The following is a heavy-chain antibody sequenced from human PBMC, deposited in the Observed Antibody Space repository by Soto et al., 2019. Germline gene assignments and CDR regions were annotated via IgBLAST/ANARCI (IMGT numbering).Heavy chain of an antibody. CDR2: ITASGGRT. Sequence: EVHLLESGGGLVQPGGSLRLSCTASGFTFSSYAMTWVRQAPGRGLEGVSGITASGGRTYYADSVKGRFTISRDNSKSTLYLQMNSLRAEDTAVYYCARDRCTSASCFFDYWGQGTLVTVSS. V-gene: IGHV3-23*01. D-gene: IGHD2-2*01. CDR1: GFTFSSYA. CDR3: ARDRCTSASCFFDY. J-gene: IGHJ4*02.